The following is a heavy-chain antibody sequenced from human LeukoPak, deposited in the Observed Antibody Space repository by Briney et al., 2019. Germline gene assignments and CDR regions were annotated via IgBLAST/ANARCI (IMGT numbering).Heavy chain of an antibody. CDR2: ISVYNGNT. V-gene: IGHV1-18*01. CDR1: GYTFSSYG. CDR3: ARSSSGSLDY. J-gene: IGHJ4*02. Sequence: VASVKVSCKASGYTFSSYGITWVRQAPGQGLEWMGWISVYNGNTNYAQKFQGRVTMTTDTSTSTADMELRSLRSDDTAIYYCARSSSGSLDYWGQGTLVTVSS. D-gene: IGHD6-19*01.